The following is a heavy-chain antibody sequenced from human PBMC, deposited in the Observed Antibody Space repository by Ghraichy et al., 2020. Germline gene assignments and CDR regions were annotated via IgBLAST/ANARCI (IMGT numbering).Heavy chain of an antibody. J-gene: IGHJ4*02. V-gene: IGHV6-1*01. Sequence: TLSLTCAISGDSLSSSGVAWNWIRQSPSRGLEWLGRTYYRSTWKSDYAVSVESRLTINPDTKRNHFYLQLNSVTPEDTAVYYCTRGRDSDFDYWGQGTLVTVSS. CDR2: TYYRSTWKS. CDR1: GDSLSSSGVA. CDR3: TRGRDSDFDY.